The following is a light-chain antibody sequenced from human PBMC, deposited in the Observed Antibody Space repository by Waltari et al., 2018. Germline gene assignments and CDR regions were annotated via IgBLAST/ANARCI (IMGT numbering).Light chain of an antibody. Sequence: DIQLTQSPSSLAASVGDRVTITCRASRTASDFLNWYQQKPGSAPKLLIYAASPLQSGVPSRFKGSGSGTDFTLTINSLQPEDFATYYCQQSYNTPWTFGQGTLVQIK. CDR3: QQSYNTPWT. J-gene: IGKJ1*01. CDR2: AAS. CDR1: RTASDF. V-gene: IGKV1-39*01.